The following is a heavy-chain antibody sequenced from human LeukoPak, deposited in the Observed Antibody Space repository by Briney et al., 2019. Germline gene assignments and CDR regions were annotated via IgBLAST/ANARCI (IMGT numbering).Heavy chain of an antibody. CDR1: GGSISSYY. Sequence: SETLSLTCTVSGGSISSYYWSWIRQPPGKGLEWIGYIYYSGSTNYNPSLKSRVTISVDTSKNQFSLKLSSVTAADTAVYYCASRRGYDILTGFLYYFDYWGQGTLVTVSS. CDR3: ASRRGYDILTGFLYYFDY. CDR2: IYYSGST. D-gene: IGHD3-9*01. V-gene: IGHV4-59*01. J-gene: IGHJ4*02.